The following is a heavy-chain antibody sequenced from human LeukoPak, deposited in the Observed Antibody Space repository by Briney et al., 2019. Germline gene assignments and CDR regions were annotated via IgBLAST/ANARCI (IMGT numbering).Heavy chain of an antibody. CDR1: GYTFTSYY. Sequence: GASVKVSCKTSGYTFTSYYTHWMRQAPGQGLEWRGIINPIGGTTDYSQKFQGRVTMTRDTSTSTVYMELSSLSPEGTAVYYCARQQGLQNLNFDYWGQGTLVTVSS. CDR3: ARQQGLQNLNFDY. J-gene: IGHJ4*02. V-gene: IGHV1-46*01. CDR2: INPIGGTT. D-gene: IGHD4-11*01.